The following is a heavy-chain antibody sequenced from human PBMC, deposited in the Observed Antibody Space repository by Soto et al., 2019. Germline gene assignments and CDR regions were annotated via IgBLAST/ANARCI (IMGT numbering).Heavy chain of an antibody. Sequence: GESLKISCAASGFTFSSYGMHWVRQAPGKGLEWVAVIWYDGSNKYYADSVKGRFTISRDNSKNTLYLQMNSLRAEDTAVYYCARSSSSSGYNYWGQGTLVTVSS. CDR1: GFTFSSYG. J-gene: IGHJ4*02. V-gene: IGHV3-33*01. CDR2: IWYDGSNK. CDR3: ARSSSSSGYNY. D-gene: IGHD6-6*01.